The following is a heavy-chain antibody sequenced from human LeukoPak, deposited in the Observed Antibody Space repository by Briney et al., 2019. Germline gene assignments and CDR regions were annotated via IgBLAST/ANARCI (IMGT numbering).Heavy chain of an antibody. Sequence: GGPLRLSWAASGFTFISYWMGWVRQAPGKGREWVANIKQDGSEKYYVDSVKGRFTISRDNAKNSLYLQMNSLRAEDTAVYYCARRNTVTNWFDPWGQGTLVTVSS. J-gene: IGHJ5*02. D-gene: IGHD4-17*01. CDR1: GFTFISYW. CDR2: IKQDGSEK. CDR3: ARRNTVTNWFDP. V-gene: IGHV3-7*01.